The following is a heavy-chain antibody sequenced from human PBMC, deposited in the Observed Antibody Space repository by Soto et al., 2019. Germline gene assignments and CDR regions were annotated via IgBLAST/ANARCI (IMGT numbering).Heavy chain of an antibody. J-gene: IGHJ4*02. CDR3: ARVGGLVERLLIPFDY. Sequence: SETLSLTCTVSGGSVSSGSYYWSWIRQPPGKGLEWIGYIYYSGSTNYNPSLKSRVTISVDTSKNQFSLKLSSVTAADTAVYYCARVGGLVERLLIPFDYWGQGTLVTVS. CDR1: GGSVSSGSYY. D-gene: IGHD1-1*01. CDR2: IYYSGST. V-gene: IGHV4-61*01.